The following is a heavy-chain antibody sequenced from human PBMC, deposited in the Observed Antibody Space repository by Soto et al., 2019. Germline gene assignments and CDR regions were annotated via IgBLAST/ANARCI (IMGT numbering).Heavy chain of an antibody. CDR2: ISGNGGST. CDR1: GFTFSSYA. V-gene: IGHV3-23*01. Sequence: GGSLRLSCAASGFTFSSYAMSWVRQAPGKGLEWVAVISGNGGSTYYADSVRGRFTISRDNSKNTLYLQMNSLRAEDTAVYYCAKDLYRGYSYGFFYYYGMDVWGQGTTVTVSS. CDR3: AKDLYRGYSYGFFYYYGMDV. D-gene: IGHD5-18*01. J-gene: IGHJ6*02.